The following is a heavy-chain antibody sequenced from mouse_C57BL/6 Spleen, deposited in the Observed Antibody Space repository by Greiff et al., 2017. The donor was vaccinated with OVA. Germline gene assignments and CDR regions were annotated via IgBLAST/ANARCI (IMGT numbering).Heavy chain of an antibody. J-gene: IGHJ2*01. D-gene: IGHD3-1*01. CDR3: ARLPSGYARDY. V-gene: IGHV1-50*01. CDR2: IDPSDSYT. Sequence: VQLQQPGAELVKPGASVKLSCKASGYTFTSYWMQWVKQRPGQGLEWIGEIDPSDSYTNSNQKFKGKATLTVDTSSSTAYMQLSSLTSEDTAVDYCARLPSGYARDYWGQGTTLTVSS. CDR1: GYTFTSYW.